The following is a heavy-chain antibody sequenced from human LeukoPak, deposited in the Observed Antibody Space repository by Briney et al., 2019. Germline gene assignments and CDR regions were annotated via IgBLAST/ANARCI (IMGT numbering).Heavy chain of an antibody. CDR2: IKQDGSEK. V-gene: IGHV3-7*02. D-gene: IGHD3-22*01. J-gene: IGHJ4*02. CDR1: GFTFSTSW. CDR3: ARGDYYDRRFDN. Sequence: GGSLRLSCSASGFTFSTSWMNWVRQAPGKGLEWVADIKQDGSEKYYVDSVKGRFTISRDNAKHSLYLHLNSLRAEDTAVYYCARGDYYDRRFDNWGQGTLVTVSS.